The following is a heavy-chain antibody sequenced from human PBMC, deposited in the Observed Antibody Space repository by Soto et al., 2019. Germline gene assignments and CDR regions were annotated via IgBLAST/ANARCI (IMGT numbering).Heavy chain of an antibody. CDR2: ISGSGGST. D-gene: IGHD5-18*01. CDR3: AKDIHGYSYYCYCMDV. J-gene: IGHJ6*02. Sequence: EVQLLESGGGLVQPGGSLRLSCAASGFTFSSYAMSWVRQAPGKGLEWVSAISGSGGSTYYADSVKGRFTISRDNSKNTLDLHMNSLIAEDTAVYYCAKDIHGYSYYCYCMDVWGQGTTVTVSS. V-gene: IGHV3-23*01. CDR1: GFTFSSYA.